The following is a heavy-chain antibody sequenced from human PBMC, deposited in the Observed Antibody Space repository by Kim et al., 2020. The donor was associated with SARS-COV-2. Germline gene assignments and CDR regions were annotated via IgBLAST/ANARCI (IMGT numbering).Heavy chain of an antibody. CDR2: ISWNSGSI. Sequence: GGSLRLSRAASGFTFDDYAMHWVRQAPGKGLEWVSGISWNSGSIGYADSVKGRFTISRDNAKNSLYLQMNSLRAEDTALYYCAKDIAAAGTGFGVVFDYWGQGTLVTVSS. CDR1: GFTFDDYA. D-gene: IGHD6-13*01. J-gene: IGHJ4*02. CDR3: AKDIAAAGTGFGVVFDY. V-gene: IGHV3-9*01.